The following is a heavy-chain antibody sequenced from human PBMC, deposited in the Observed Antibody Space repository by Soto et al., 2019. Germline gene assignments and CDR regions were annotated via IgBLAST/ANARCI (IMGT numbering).Heavy chain of an antibody. CDR1: GYSFISSW. J-gene: IGHJ4*02. CDR2: IYPGDSDT. V-gene: IGHV5-51*01. D-gene: IGHD6-13*01. CDR3: ARMMAASGTAFDY. Sequence: PGESPKISCHASGYSFISSWIGWVRQRPGKGLEWMGIIYPGDSDTRYSPSFQGRVTISADKSTSTAYLQWSSLKASDTATYYCARMMAASGTAFDYWGQGALVTVSS.